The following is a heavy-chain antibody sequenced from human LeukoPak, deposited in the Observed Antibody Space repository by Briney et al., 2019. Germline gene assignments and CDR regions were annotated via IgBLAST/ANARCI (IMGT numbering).Heavy chain of an antibody. D-gene: IGHD5-18*01. CDR3: AKISSSPQLWFPDAFDI. J-gene: IGHJ3*02. Sequence: GGSLRLSCAASGFTFSSYGMHWVRQAPGKGLEWVAVISYDGSNKYYADSVKGRFTISRDNSKNTLYLQMNSLRAEDTAVYYCAKISSSPQLWFPDAFDIWGQGTMVTVSS. CDR1: GFTFSSYG. CDR2: ISYDGSNK. V-gene: IGHV3-30*18.